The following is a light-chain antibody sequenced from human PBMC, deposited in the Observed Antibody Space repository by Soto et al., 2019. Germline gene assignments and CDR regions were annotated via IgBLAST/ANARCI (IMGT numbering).Light chain of an antibody. CDR2: EAS. V-gene: IGLV2-23*01. Sequence: QSALTQPASVSGSPGQSITISCTGTSSNVGSYNLVSWYQQHPGEAPKLMIYEASKRPSGVSNRFSGSKSVNTASLTISGLQAEDEADYYCCSYAGSDPMIFGGGTKLAVL. J-gene: IGLJ2*01. CDR3: CSYAGSDPMI. CDR1: SSNVGSYNL.